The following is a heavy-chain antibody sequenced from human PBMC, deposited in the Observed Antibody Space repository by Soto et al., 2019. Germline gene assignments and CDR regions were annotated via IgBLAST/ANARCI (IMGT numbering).Heavy chain of an antibody. CDR3: AREGWHDRYWFDS. J-gene: IGHJ5*01. V-gene: IGHV4-30-2*01. CDR2: IYHSGST. Sequence: QPQLQESGSGLMKPSQTLSLTCAVSGGSISSGGYSWRWIRQPPGKGLEWTGYIYHSGSTYYNPSLKSRVTISVDRSKSQFSRKLSSVTAADTAVYYCAREGWHDRYWFDSRCQGSLVTVSS. D-gene: IGHD3-16*01. CDR1: GGSISSGGYS.